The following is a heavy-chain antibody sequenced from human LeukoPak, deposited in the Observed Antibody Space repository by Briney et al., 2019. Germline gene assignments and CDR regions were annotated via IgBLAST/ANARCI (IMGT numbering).Heavy chain of an antibody. V-gene: IGHV3-48*01. Sequence: GGSLRLSCAASGFTFSSYRMNWVRQAPGKGLEWVSRISSSSSTIYYSDSVKGRFTISRDNAKNSLYLQMNSLRAEDTAVYCCARYYYDSSGYHYAFDYWGQGTLVTVSS. J-gene: IGHJ4*02. D-gene: IGHD3-22*01. CDR3: ARYYYDSSGYHYAFDY. CDR2: ISSSSSTI. CDR1: GFTFSSYR.